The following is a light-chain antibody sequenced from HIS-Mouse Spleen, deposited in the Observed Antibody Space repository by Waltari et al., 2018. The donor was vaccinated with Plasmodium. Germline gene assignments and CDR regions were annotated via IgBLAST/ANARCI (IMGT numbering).Light chain of an antibody. CDR2: QDS. CDR3: QAWDSSTVV. CDR1: KLGDKH. Sequence: YELTQPPSVSVSPGQTASITCSGDKLGDKHACCYQQKKGQSPVLVIYQDSKRPSGIPDRFTGSNSVNTATLTISGTQAMDEADYYCQAWDSSTVVFGGGTKLTVL. J-gene: IGLJ2*01. V-gene: IGLV3-1*01.